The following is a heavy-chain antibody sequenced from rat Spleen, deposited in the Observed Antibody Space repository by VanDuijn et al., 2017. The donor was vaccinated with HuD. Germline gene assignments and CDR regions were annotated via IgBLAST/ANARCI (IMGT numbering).Heavy chain of an antibody. Sequence: EVQLQESGPGLVKPSQSLSLTCSVTGYSITSNYWGWIRKFPGNKMEWMGYISYSGSTSYNPSLKSRISITRDTSKNQFFLQVNSVTTEDTATFYCARAYYDGTYYDHWGQGVMVTVSS. J-gene: IGHJ2*01. V-gene: IGHV3-1*01. D-gene: IGHD1-12*02. CDR3: ARAYYDGTYYDH. CDR1: GYSITSNY. CDR2: ISYSGST.